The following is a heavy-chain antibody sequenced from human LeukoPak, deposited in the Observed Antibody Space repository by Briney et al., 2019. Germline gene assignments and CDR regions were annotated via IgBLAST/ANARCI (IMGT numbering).Heavy chain of an antibody. V-gene: IGHV3-7*01. CDR3: ARDRGSSVWYEFDY. J-gene: IGHJ4*02. D-gene: IGHD6-19*01. CDR2: IKQDGSEK. Sequence: GGSLRLSCAASGFTSSNYWMSWVRQAPRKGLEWVANIKQDGSEKYYVDSVKGRFTISRDNAKNSLYLQMNSLRAEDTAVYYCARDRGSSVWYEFDYWGQGTLVTVSS. CDR1: GFTSSNYW.